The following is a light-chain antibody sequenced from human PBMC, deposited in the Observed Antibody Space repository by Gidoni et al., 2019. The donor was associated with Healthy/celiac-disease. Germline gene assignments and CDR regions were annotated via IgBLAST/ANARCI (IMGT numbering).Light chain of an antibody. CDR1: NIGSKS. V-gene: IGLV3-21*02. CDR3: QVWDSSSDHPVV. CDR2: DDS. J-gene: IGLJ2*01. Sequence: SYVLPPPPSVSVAPGQPARITCGGNNIGSKSVHWYQQKPGQAPVLVVYDDSDRPSGIPERFSGSNSGNTATLTISRVEAGDEADYYCQVWDSSSDHPVVFGGGTKLTVL.